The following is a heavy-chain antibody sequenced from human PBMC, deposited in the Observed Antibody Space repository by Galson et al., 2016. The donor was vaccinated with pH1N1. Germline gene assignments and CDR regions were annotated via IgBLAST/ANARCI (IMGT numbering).Heavy chain of an antibody. D-gene: IGHD4-17*01. CDR2: IFPGDSET. V-gene: IGHV5-51*01. CDR1: GYNFITYW. J-gene: IGHJ4*02. Sequence: QSGAEVKKPGESLKISCQGSGYNFITYWIAWVRQTPGKGLEWMGGIFPGDSETRYSPSFQGHVTISADKSTNTAYLQWTSLKASDTAIYYRARHKRSSCYGDPLGYWGQGPLVTVSA. CDR3: ARHKRSSCYGDPLGY.